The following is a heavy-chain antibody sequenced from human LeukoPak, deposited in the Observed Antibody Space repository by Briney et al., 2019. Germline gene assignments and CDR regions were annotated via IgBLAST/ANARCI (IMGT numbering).Heavy chain of an antibody. Sequence: PGGSLRLSCAASGFTFSSYSMNWVRQAPGKGLEWVSSISSSSSYIYYADSVKGRFTISRDNAKNSLYVQMNSLRAEDTAVYYCARVPIRFLEWLLQGDFDYWGQGTLVTVS. D-gene: IGHD3-3*01. V-gene: IGHV3-21*01. CDR2: ISSSSSYI. J-gene: IGHJ4*02. CDR3: ARVPIRFLEWLLQGDFDY. CDR1: GFTFSSYS.